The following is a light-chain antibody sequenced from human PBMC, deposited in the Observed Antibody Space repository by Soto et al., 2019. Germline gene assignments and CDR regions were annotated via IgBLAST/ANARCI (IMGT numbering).Light chain of an antibody. CDR1: SSDVGGYNY. Sequence: QSVLTQPPSASGSPGQSVTISCTGTSSDVGGYNYVSWYQQHPGKAPKFIIYEVSKRPSGVPDRFSGSKSGNTASLTVSGLQAEDEADYYCSSYVGSNNLVFGGGTQLTVL. CDR3: SSYVGSNNLV. J-gene: IGLJ2*01. CDR2: EVS. V-gene: IGLV2-8*01.